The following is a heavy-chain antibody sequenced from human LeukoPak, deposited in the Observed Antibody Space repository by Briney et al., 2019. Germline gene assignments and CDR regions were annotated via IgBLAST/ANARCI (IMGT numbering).Heavy chain of an antibody. Sequence: PGGSLRLSCAASGFIVSSNYMTWVRQAPGKGLEWVSVIHNDGSTYYADSVKGRFTISRDNSKNTLYLQMNSLRVEDTAVYYCAAFARDYWGQGTLATVSS. CDR2: IHNDGST. V-gene: IGHV3-53*01. D-gene: IGHD2/OR15-2a*01. CDR3: AAFARDY. CDR1: GFIVSSNY. J-gene: IGHJ4*02.